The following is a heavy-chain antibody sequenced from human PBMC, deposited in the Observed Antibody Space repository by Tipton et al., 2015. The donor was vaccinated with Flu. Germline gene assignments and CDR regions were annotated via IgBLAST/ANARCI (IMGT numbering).Heavy chain of an antibody. CDR2: IYFSGST. CDR1: GGSISGHY. D-gene: IGHD4-17*01. J-gene: IGHJ2*01. V-gene: IGHV4-59*11. CDR3: GAVTPGHWYFDL. Sequence: TLSLTCSVSGGSISGHYWNWIRQPPGKGLEWIGYIYFSGSTEYNPSLRSRVTISLDTSKKHFSLNLSSVIAADTAMYYCGAVTPGHWYFDLWGRGTLVTVSS.